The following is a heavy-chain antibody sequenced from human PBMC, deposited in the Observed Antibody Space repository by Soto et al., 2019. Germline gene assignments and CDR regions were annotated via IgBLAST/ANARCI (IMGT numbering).Heavy chain of an antibody. V-gene: IGHV1-69*02. D-gene: IGHD3-10*01. J-gene: IGHJ4*02. CDR3: SRGPMIRGGLFDY. CDR1: GGTFSSYT. CDR2: IIPILGIA. Sequence: QVQLVQSGAEVKKPGSSVKVSCKASGGTFSSYTISWVRQAPGQGLEWMGRIIPILGIANDAQKFQGRVKISADKSTSTGYMEQSRLRSEDTAVYYRSRGPMIRGGLFDYWGQGTLVTVSS.